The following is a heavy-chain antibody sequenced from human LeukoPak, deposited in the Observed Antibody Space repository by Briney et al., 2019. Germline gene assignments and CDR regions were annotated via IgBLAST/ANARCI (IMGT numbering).Heavy chain of an antibody. CDR3: ARDGAHKNHYYSYYYMDV. Sequence: SETLSLTCTVSGGSIRSYYWSWIRQPPGKGLEWIGYIYYSGSTNYNPSLKSRVTISVDTSNNQFSLKLSSVTAADTAVYYCARDGAHKNHYYSYYYMDVWGKGTTVTVSS. D-gene: IGHD3-16*01. CDR1: GGSIRSYY. J-gene: IGHJ6*03. V-gene: IGHV4-59*01. CDR2: IYYSGST.